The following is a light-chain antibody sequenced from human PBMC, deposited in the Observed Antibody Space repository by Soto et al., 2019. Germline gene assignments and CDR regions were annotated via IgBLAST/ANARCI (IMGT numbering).Light chain of an antibody. V-gene: IGLV2-23*01. CDR3: CSYAGSVSVI. CDR2: EDS. Sequence: QSALTQPASVSGSPGQSITISCTGTHSDVGSYNLVSWYQQHPGKAPKLIIYEDSKRPSGVSNRFSGSKSGYTASLTISGLEAEDEADYYSCSYAGSVSVIFGGGTKLTVL. CDR1: HSDVGSYNL. J-gene: IGLJ2*01.